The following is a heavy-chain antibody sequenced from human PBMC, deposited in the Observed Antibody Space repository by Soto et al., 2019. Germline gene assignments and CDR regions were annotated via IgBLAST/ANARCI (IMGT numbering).Heavy chain of an antibody. CDR3: ARKYYGLVDEAFAI. J-gene: IGHJ3*02. Sequence: ASVKVSCKASGYTFTSYSISWVRQAPGQGLEWMGWISAYNGNTNYAQKLQGRVTMTTDTSTSTAYMELRSLRSDDTALYYCARKYYGLVDEAFAIWGQGTMVTVSS. V-gene: IGHV1-18*01. CDR2: ISAYNGNT. D-gene: IGHD2-21*01. CDR1: GYTFTSYS.